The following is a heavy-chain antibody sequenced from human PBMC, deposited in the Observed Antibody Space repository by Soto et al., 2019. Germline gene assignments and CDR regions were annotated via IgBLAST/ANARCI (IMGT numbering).Heavy chain of an antibody. CDR2: ISSSGSTI. CDR3: AGRTYYDFWSGYYDWFDP. V-gene: IGHV3-11*01. CDR1: GFTFSDYY. D-gene: IGHD3-3*01. J-gene: IGHJ5*02. Sequence: GGSLRLSCAASGFTFSDYYMSWIRQAPGKGLEWVSYISSSGSTIYYADSVKGRFTISRDNAKNSLYLQMNSLRAEDTAVYYCAGRTYYDFWSGYYDWFDPWGQGTLVTVSS.